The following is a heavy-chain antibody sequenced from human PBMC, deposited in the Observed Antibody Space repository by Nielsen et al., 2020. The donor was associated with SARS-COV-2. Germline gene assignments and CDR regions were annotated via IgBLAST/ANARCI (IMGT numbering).Heavy chain of an antibody. CDR1: GFTFSSYE. CDR3: ARDLSSSWNYYYYYGMDV. Sequence: GGSLRLSCAASGFTFSSYEMNWVRQAPGKGLEWVAVIWYDGSNKYYADSVKGRFTISRDNSKNTLYLQMNSLRAEDTAVYYCARDLSSSWNYYYYYGMDVWGQGTTVTVSS. CDR2: IWYDGSNK. D-gene: IGHD6-13*01. J-gene: IGHJ6*02. V-gene: IGHV3-33*08.